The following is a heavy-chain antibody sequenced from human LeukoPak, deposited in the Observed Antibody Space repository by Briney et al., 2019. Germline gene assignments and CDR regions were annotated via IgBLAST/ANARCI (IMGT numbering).Heavy chain of an antibody. J-gene: IGHJ4*02. D-gene: IGHD3-16*02. CDR1: GYTFSNYD. CDR2: MNPNSGRR. CDR3: ARALRSDY. Sequence: GASVKVSCKASGYTFSNYDINWVRQAPGQGREWMGWMNPNSGRRVYAQKFQGRGTTTSNSSINPAYMDLTSLTSDDTAVYYCARALRSDYWGQGTLVTVSS. V-gene: IGHV1-8*01.